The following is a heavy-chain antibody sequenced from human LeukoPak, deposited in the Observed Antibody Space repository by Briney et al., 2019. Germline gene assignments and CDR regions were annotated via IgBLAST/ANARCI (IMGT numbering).Heavy chain of an antibody. J-gene: IGHJ4*02. CDR2: IFGSGGSA. CDR3: GKTTTGYSSGRYPGWPVDY. CDR1: GFTFNSYA. V-gene: IGHV3-23*01. D-gene: IGHD6-19*01. Sequence: PGGSLRLSCAASGFTFNSYAMYWVRQAPGKVLEWVSGIFGSGGSAHYADSVKGRFTISRDNSKNTVYLQMDSLRVDDTAVYYCGKTTTGYSSGRYPGWPVDYWGQGTLVTVSS.